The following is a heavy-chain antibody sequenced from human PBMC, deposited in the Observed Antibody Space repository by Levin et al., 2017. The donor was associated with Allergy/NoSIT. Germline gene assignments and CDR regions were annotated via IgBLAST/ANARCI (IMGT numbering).Heavy chain of an antibody. Sequence: PGGSLRLSCAASGFTFSSYAMSWVRQAPGKGLEWVSAISGSGGSTYYADSVKGRFTISRDNSRNTLYLQMNSLRAEDTAVYYCAKCRGCHTGGYRSALFDYWGQGTLVTVSS. J-gene: IGHJ4*02. V-gene: IGHV3-23*01. CDR1: GFTFSSYA. CDR2: ISGSGGST. CDR3: AKCRGCHTGGYRSALFDY. D-gene: IGHD5-12*01.